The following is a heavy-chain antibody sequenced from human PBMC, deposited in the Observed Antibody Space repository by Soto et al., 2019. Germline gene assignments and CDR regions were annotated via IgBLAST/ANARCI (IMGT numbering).Heavy chain of an antibody. V-gene: IGHV5-51*01. Sequence: HGESLKISCKGPGHLFNSHWIGWVRQTPGKGLEWMGLIFTRDSETKTSPSFQGHVSFSVDNSINTVYLQWTSLKTTDTGIYFCARGYFDSGHGYDLWGQGTLVTVSS. J-gene: IGHJ5*02. CDR2: IFTRDSET. D-gene: IGHD3-10*01. CDR1: GHLFNSHW. CDR3: ARGYFDSGHGYDL.